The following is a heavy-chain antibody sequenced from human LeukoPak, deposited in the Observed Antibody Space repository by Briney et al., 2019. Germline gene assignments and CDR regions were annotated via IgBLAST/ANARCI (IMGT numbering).Heavy chain of an antibody. D-gene: IGHD3-3*01. J-gene: IGHJ6*02. CDR2: INHNGNVN. CDR1: GFTFSSYW. V-gene: IGHV3-7*03. Sequence: GGSLRLSCAASGFTFSSYWMNWARQAPGKGLEWVASINHNGNVNYYVDSVKGRFTISRDNAKNSLYLQMNSLKTEDTAVYYCTTSYYDFWSGPYGMDVWGQGTTVTVSS. CDR3: TTSYYDFWSGPYGMDV.